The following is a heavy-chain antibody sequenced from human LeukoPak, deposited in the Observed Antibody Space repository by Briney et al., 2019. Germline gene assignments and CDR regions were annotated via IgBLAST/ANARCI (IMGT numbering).Heavy chain of an antibody. Sequence: PGGSLRLSCAASGFTFSSYWMSWVRQAPGKGLEWVANIKQDGSEKYYVDSVKGRFTISRDNAKNSLYLQMNSLRAEDTAVYYCARAYPSGSWLNYYYYMDDWGKGTTVTVSS. V-gene: IGHV3-7*04. CDR2: IKQDGSEK. J-gene: IGHJ6*03. CDR1: GFTFSSYW. CDR3: ARAYPSGSWLNYYYYMDD. D-gene: IGHD6-13*01.